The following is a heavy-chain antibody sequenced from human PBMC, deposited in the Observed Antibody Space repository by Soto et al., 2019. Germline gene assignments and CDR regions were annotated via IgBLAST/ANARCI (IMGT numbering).Heavy chain of an antibody. CDR2: ISYDGRNK. J-gene: IGHJ6*02. V-gene: IGHV3-30*18. CDR1: GFTFRTYA. CDR3: AKDDYGMDV. Sequence: QVQLVESGGGVVQPGRSLRLSCAASGFTFRTYAMHWVRQAPGKGLEWVAVISYDGRNKYYADSVKGRFTISRDNSNNTVYLQMNRLRTEDTAVYYCAKDDYGMDVWGQGTTVTVSS.